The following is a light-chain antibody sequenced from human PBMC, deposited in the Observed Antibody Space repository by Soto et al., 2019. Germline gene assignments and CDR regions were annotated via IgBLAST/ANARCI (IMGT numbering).Light chain of an antibody. V-gene: IGKV1-27*01. Sequence: DIQMTQSPSSLSASVGDRVTITCRASQGISNYLAWFQQKPGKPPKLLIYAASTLQSGGPSRFSGSGSGTDFTITISSLQPEDVATYYCQKYNSAPRAFGQGTKVEIK. CDR1: QGISNY. CDR3: QKYNSAPRA. CDR2: AAS. J-gene: IGKJ1*01.